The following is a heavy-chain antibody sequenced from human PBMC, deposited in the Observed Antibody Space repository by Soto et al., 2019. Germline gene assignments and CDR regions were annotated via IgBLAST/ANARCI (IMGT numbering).Heavy chain of an antibody. CDR2: TSPNSGNT. CDR3: ARESCGYSGNVLAVAFDV. V-gene: IGHV1-8*02. J-gene: IGHJ3*01. D-gene: IGHD5-12*01. CDR1: GYTFNDYA. Sequence: QVQLVQSGAEMKKPGASVKVSCKASGYTFNDYAINWVRQAPGQGLEWMGWTSPNSGNTGYGLKLQGRVSMTRNTSIGTAYMELSSLRSDDTAVYLCARESCGYSGNVLAVAFDVWGQGTLVTVSS.